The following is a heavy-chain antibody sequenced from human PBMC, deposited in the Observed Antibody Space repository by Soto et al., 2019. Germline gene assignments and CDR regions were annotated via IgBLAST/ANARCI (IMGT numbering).Heavy chain of an antibody. CDR2: VSPLSGGT. D-gene: IGHD2-21*01. J-gene: IGHJ6*02. CDR1: GYTFGAYY. CDR3: AREFDSGDLGLDR. Sequence: QVRLVQSGPEVKRPGASVRVSCKSSGYTFGAYYIHWVRQAPGQGLEWMGWVSPLSGGTNIAQRFQGRLYLINDASINTAFMELSSLRSDDTALYFCAREFDSGDLGLDRWGQGTTVSVS. V-gene: IGHV1-2*02.